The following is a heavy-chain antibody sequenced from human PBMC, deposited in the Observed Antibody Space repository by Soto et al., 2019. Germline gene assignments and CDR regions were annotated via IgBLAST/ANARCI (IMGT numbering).Heavy chain of an antibody. V-gene: IGHV1-46*01. CDR3: ARDVGDSGSHWFDP. J-gene: IGHJ5*02. D-gene: IGHD1-26*01. Sequence: GASVKVSCKASGYTFTGYYIHWVRQAPGQGLEWMGIINPSGSSTRYAQKFQSGVTMTRDTSSSTVYMELSSLRFEDTAMYYCARDVGDSGSHWFDPWGQGSLVTVS. CDR2: INPSGSST. CDR1: GYTFTGYY.